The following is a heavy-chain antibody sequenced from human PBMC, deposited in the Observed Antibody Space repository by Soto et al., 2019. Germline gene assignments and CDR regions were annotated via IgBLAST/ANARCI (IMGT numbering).Heavy chain of an antibody. CDR1: GYTFTSYG. J-gene: IGHJ1*01. CDR2: ISPLKGRT. D-gene: IGHD4-17*01. CDR3: AIDYGDRPEYFKH. V-gene: IGHV1-18*04. Sequence: QVQLVQSGPDLKRLGASMKVSYKASGYTFTSYGISWVRQAPGQGLEWMAWISPLKGRTQYSQKAQGRVTLSTDTSSNTACMEMTTLRVDDTAVYYCAIDYGDRPEYFKHWGQGTLVTVS.